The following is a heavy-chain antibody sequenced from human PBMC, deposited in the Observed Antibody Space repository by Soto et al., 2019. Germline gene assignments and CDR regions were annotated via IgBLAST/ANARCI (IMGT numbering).Heavy chain of an antibody. V-gene: IGHV1-3*01. Sequence: GASVKVSCKASGYTFTSYAMHWVRQAPGQRLEWMGWINAGNGNTKYSQKFQGRVTITRDTSASTAYMELSSLRSEDTAVYYCARSFYYYYDSSGHPWAFDIWGKGTMV. D-gene: IGHD3-22*01. J-gene: IGHJ3*02. CDR2: INAGNGNT. CDR1: GYTFTSYA. CDR3: ARSFYYYYDSSGHPWAFDI.